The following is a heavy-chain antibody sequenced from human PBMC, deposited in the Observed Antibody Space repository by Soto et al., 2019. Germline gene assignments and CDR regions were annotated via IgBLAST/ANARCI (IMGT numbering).Heavy chain of an antibody. J-gene: IGHJ6*02. CDR3: ARGGMTIFGVVGVYYYCGMDV. D-gene: IGHD3-3*01. Sequence: QVQLQQWGAGLLKPSETLSLTCAVYGGSFSGYYWSWIRQPPGKGLGWIGEINHSGSTNYNPSLKSRVAISVDTSNNQFALKLSSVTAADTAVYYWARGGMTIFGVVGVYYYCGMDVWGQGTTVTVSS. V-gene: IGHV4-34*01. CDR1: GGSFSGYY. CDR2: INHSGST.